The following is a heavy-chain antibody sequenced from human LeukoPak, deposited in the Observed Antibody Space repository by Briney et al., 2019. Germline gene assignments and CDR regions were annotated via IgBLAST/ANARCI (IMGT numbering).Heavy chain of an antibody. CDR1: GFTFSSYW. CDR3: ARGHSYGYGVDV. V-gene: IGHV3-74*01. D-gene: IGHD5-18*01. J-gene: IGHJ6*02. CDR2: INTDGSSG. Sequence: GGSLRLSCVASGFTFSSYWMHWVRQAPGKGLVWVSRINTDGSSGNYAGSVKGRFTISRDNAKNTLYLQMNSLRAEDTAVYYCARGHSYGYGVDVWGQGTTVTVSS.